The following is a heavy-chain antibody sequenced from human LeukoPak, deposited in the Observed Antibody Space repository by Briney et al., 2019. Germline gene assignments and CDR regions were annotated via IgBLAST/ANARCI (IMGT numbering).Heavy chain of an antibody. D-gene: IGHD3-16*01. CDR1: GFTFSSYS. CDR3: AKTFLWGGEAFDI. CDR2: ISSSSSYI. J-gene: IGHJ3*02. Sequence: GGSLRLSFAASGFTFSSYSMNWVRQAPGKGLEWVSSISSSSSYIYYADSVKGRFTISRDNAKNSLYLQMNSLRAEDTAVYYCAKTFLWGGEAFDIWGQGTMVTVSS. V-gene: IGHV3-21*01.